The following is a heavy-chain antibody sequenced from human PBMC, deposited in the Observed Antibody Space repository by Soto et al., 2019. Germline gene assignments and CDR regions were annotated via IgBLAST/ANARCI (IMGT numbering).Heavy chain of an antibody. Sequence: ASVNVSCKASGSTVTSYYIHWVRQAPGQGLEWMGWMNPNSGNTGYAQKFQGRVTMTRNTSISTAYMELSSLRSEDTAVYYCARGLVWLIFGVVDYYMDVWGKGTTVTVSS. CDR1: GSTVTSYY. V-gene: IGHV1-8*02. CDR3: ARGLVWLIFGVVDYYMDV. CDR2: MNPNSGNT. J-gene: IGHJ6*03. D-gene: IGHD3-3*01.